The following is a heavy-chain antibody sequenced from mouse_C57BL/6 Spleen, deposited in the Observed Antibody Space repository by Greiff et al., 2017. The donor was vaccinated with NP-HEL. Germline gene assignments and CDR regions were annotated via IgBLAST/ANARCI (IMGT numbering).Heavy chain of an antibody. D-gene: IGHD2-1*01. J-gene: IGHJ4*01. CDR2: INPSSGYT. CDR1: GYTFTSYT. V-gene: IGHV1-4*01. Sequence: QVQLQQSGAELARPGASVKMSCKASGYTFTSYTMHWVKQRPGQGLEWIGYINPSSGYTKYNQKFKDKATLTADKSSSTAYMQLSSLTSEDSAVYYCAKSDYGNSYAMDYWGQGTSVTVSS. CDR3: AKSDYGNSYAMDY.